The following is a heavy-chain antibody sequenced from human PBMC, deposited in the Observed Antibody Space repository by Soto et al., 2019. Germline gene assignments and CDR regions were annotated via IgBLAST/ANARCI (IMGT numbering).Heavy chain of an antibody. Sequence: QVQLVESGGGVVQPGRSLRLSCAASGFTFSSYAMHWVRQAPGKGLEWVAVISYDGSNKYYADSVKGRFTISRDNSKNTLYLQMNSLRAEDTAVYYCARDEIRFSWAYGMDGWGQGTTVTVSS. CDR2: ISYDGSNK. CDR3: ARDEIRFSWAYGMDG. D-gene: IGHD3-3*01. CDR1: GFTFSSYA. J-gene: IGHJ6*02. V-gene: IGHV3-30-3*01.